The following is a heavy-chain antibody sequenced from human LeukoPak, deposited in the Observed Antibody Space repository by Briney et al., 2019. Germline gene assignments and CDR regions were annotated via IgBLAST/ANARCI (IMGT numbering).Heavy chain of an antibody. CDR1: GFTFSSYE. J-gene: IGHJ3*02. D-gene: IGHD3-9*01. CDR2: ISSSGSTI. CDR3: ARDLVVLRYFDWLRIGDAFDI. Sequence: GGSLRLSCAASGFTFSSYETNWVRQAPGKGLEWVSYISSSGSTIYYADSVKGRFTISRDNAKNSLYLQMNSLRAEDTAVYYCARDLVVLRYFDWLRIGDAFDIRGQGTMVTVSS. V-gene: IGHV3-48*03.